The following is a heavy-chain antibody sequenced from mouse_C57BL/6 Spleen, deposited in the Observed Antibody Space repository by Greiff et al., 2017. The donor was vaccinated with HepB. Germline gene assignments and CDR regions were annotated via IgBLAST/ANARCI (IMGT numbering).Heavy chain of an antibody. CDR2: INPNNGGT. V-gene: IGHV1-22*01. J-gene: IGHJ3*01. CDR3: ARWGLYGSWFAY. D-gene: IGHD2-2*01. Sequence: EVKLVESGPELVKPGASVKMSCKASGYTFTDYNMHWVKQSHGKSLEWIGYINPNNGGTSYNQKFKGKATLTVNKSSSTAYMELRSLTSEDSAVYYCARWGLYGSWFAYWGQGTLVTVSA. CDR1: GYTFTDYN.